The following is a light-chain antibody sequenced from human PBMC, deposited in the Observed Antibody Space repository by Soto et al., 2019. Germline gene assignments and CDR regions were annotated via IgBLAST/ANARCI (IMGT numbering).Light chain of an antibody. CDR2: SNV. Sequence: QSVLTQAPSVSGTPGQRVTISCSGSSSNIGSNTVSWYQQVPGTAPKLLIYSNVQRPSGVPDRFSGSKSGTSASLAIGGLQSEDEADYYCAAWDGSLNGWVFGGGTKLTVL. V-gene: IGLV1-44*01. CDR1: SSNIGSNT. CDR3: AAWDGSLNGWV. J-gene: IGLJ3*02.